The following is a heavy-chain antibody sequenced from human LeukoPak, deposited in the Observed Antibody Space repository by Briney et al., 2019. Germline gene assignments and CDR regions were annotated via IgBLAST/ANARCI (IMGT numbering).Heavy chain of an antibody. CDR3: AKDEGYSSSWYRTSTFMDV. Sequence: GGCLRLSCAASGFTFSSYGMHWVRQAPGKGLEWVAVIRYDGSNKYYAESVKGRFTSSRDNFKNTRYLQMNSLRAEDTAVYYCAKDEGYSSSWYRTSTFMDVWGKGTTVTVSS. CDR1: GFTFSSYG. V-gene: IGHV3-30*02. CDR2: IRYDGSNK. D-gene: IGHD6-13*01. J-gene: IGHJ6*03.